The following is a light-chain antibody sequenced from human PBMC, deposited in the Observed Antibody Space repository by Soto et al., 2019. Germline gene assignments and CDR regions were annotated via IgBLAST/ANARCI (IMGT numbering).Light chain of an antibody. CDR3: LQDINYPWT. CDR1: QSISRW. J-gene: IGKJ1*01. Sequence: DIQITQSPSTLSASVGDRVTITCRASQSISRWLAWYQQKPGKAPQILIYKGSNLQSGVPPRFSGSGSGTDFTLAISSLQPEDSATYYCLQDINYPWTFGQGTKVDIK. CDR2: KGS. V-gene: IGKV1-5*03.